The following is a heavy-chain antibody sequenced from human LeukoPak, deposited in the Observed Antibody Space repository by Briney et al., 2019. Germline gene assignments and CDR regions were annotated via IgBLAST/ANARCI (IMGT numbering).Heavy chain of an antibody. D-gene: IGHD2-2*01. Sequence: GASVKVSCKASGYTFTSYGISWVRQAPGQGLEWMGWISAYNGNTNYAQKLQGRVTMTTDTSTSTAYMELRSLRSDDTAVYYCARGGAYKYQLLTSRNWFDPWGQGTLVTVSS. CDR2: ISAYNGNT. CDR3: ARGGAYKYQLLTSRNWFDP. V-gene: IGHV1-18*01. J-gene: IGHJ5*02. CDR1: GYTFTSYG.